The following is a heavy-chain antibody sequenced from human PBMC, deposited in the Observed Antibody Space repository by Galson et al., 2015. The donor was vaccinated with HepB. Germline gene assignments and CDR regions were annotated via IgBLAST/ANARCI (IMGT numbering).Heavy chain of an antibody. CDR1: GYSFSTNG. D-gene: IGHD1-26*01. Sequence: SVKVSCKASGYSFSTNGIAWVRQAPGQGLEWVGWISAYSGNTKYAENFQDRVVLTAETSTTTAYVELRSLRFDDTALYYCARAGGEWEPLDFWGQGTLVSVSA. J-gene: IGHJ4*02. V-gene: IGHV1-18*01. CDR3: ARAGGEWEPLDF. CDR2: ISAYSGNT.